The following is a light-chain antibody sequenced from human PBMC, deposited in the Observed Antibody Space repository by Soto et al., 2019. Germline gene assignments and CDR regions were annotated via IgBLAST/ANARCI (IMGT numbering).Light chain of an antibody. V-gene: IGKV3D-15*01. J-gene: IGKJ1*01. Sequence: EIVLTQSPGTLSLSPGERATLSCRASQSVSNNYLAWYQQKPGQAPRLLIYGASNRATGIPARFSGSGSGTEFTLTISSLQSEDFAVYSCQQYNNWPLTFGQGTKVDIK. CDR3: QQYNNWPLT. CDR1: QSVSNN. CDR2: GAS.